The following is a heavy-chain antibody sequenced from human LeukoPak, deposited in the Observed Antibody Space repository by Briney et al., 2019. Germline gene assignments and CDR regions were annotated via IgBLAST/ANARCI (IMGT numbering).Heavy chain of an antibody. CDR3: TTRISRDGYNWAYDS. D-gene: IGHD5-24*01. CDR2: IKSNADGGTT. J-gene: IGHJ4*02. Sequence: GGSLRLSCAASGFTFSNAWMSWVRQAPGKGLEWVARIKSNADGGTTAYPAPVKGGFTISRDDSKNTLYLQMNSLKTEDTAVYYCTTRISRDGYNWAYDSWGQGTLVTVSS. CDR1: GFTFSNAW. V-gene: IGHV3-15*01.